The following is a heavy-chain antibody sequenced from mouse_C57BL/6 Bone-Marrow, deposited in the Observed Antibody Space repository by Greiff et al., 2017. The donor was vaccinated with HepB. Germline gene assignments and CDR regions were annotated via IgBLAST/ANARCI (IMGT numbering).Heavy chain of an antibody. CDR1: GYTFTSYW. D-gene: IGHD2-2*01. J-gene: IGHJ1*03. V-gene: IGHV1-69*01. CDR3: ARWGGYDASYWYFDV. CDR2: IDPSDSYT. Sequence: VQLQQPGAELVMPGASVKLSCKASGYTFTSYWMHWVKQRPGQGLEWIGEIDPSDSYTNYNQKFKGKSTLTVDKSSSTAYMQLSSLTSEDSAVYYCARWGGYDASYWYFDVWGTGTTVTVSS.